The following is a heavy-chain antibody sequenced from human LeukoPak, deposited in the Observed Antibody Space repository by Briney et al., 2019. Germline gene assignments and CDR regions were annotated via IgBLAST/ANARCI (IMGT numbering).Heavy chain of an antibody. J-gene: IGHJ4*02. CDR2: IYYSGST. D-gene: IGHD3-9*01. V-gene: IGHV4-59*01. CDR1: GGSISSYY. CDR3: ARSYYDILTGFDY. Sequence: PSETLSLTCTVSGGSISSYYWSWIRQPPGKGLEWIGYIYYSGSTNYNPSPKSRVTISVDTSKNQFSLKLSSVTAADTAVYYCARSYYDILTGFDYWGQGTLVTVSS.